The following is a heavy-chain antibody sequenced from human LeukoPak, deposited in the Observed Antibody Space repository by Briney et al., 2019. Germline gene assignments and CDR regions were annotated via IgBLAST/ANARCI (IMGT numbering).Heavy chain of an antibody. J-gene: IGHJ4*02. D-gene: IGHD4-23*01. CDR2: IWYDGSNK. CDR1: GFTFSSYW. Sequence: GGSLRLSCAASGFTFSSYWMNWARQVPGKGLEWVALIWYDGSNKYYSDSVKGRFTISRDNSKNPLYLQMNSLRAEATAVYYCAREGPRGNSQFDYWGQGTLVTVSS. CDR3: AREGPRGNSQFDY. V-gene: IGHV3-33*08.